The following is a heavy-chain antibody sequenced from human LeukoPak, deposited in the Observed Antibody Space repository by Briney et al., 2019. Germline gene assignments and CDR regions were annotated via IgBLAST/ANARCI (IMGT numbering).Heavy chain of an antibody. J-gene: IGHJ4*02. V-gene: IGHV3-30*03. Sequence: GGSLRLSCAASGFTFSSYGMSWVRQAPGKGLEWVAVVSYDGSYKYYADSVKGRFTISRDNSKNTLYLQMNSLRAEDTAVYYCARAPGYGAAYYFDYWGQGTLVTVSS. CDR1: GFTFSSYG. CDR3: ARAPGYGAAYYFDY. D-gene: IGHD1-1*01. CDR2: VSYDGSYK.